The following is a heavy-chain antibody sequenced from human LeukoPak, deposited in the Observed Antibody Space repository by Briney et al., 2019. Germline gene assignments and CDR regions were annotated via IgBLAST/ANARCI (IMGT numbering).Heavy chain of an antibody. CDR1: GYTFTGYY. Sequence: ASVKVSCKASGYTFTGYYMHWVRQAPGQGLEWMGWINPNSGGTNYAQKFQGRVTMTRNTSISTAYMELSSLRSEDTAVYYCARITKKNLYYFDYWGQGTLVTVSS. D-gene: IGHD1-20*01. J-gene: IGHJ4*02. CDR3: ARITKKNLYYFDY. V-gene: IGHV1-2*02. CDR2: INPNSGGT.